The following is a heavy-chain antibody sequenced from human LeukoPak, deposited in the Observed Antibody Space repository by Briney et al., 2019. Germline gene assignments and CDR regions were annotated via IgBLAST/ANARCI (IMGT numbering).Heavy chain of an antibody. V-gene: IGHV4-61*02. J-gene: IGHJ2*01. D-gene: IGHD4-17*01. CDR3: ARDGDATHHTYWYFDL. Sequence: PSQTLSLTCTVSGGSISSGSYYWSWIRQPAGKGLEWIGRIYTSGSTNYNPSLKSRVTISVDTSKNQFSLKLSSVTAADTAVYYCARDGDATHHTYWYFDLWGRGTLVTVSS. CDR2: IYTSGST. CDR1: GGSISSGSYY.